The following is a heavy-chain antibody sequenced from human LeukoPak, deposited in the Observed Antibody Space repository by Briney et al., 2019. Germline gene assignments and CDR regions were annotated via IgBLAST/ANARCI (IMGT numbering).Heavy chain of an antibody. Sequence: PGGSLRLSCAASGFTFSSYSMNWVRQAPGKGLEWVSSISSSSSYIYYAGSVKGRFTISRDNAKNSLYLQMNSLRAEDTAVYYCARDSRGYVLDYWGQGTLVTVSS. CDR3: ARDSRGYVLDY. V-gene: IGHV3-21*01. CDR1: GFTFSSYS. J-gene: IGHJ4*02. CDR2: ISSSSSYI. D-gene: IGHD5-12*01.